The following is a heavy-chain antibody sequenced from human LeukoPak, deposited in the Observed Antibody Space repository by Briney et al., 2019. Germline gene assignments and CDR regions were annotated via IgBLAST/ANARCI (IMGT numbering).Heavy chain of an antibody. Sequence: ASVKVSCKASGYTFTGYYMHWGRQAPGQGLEWMGWINPNSGGTNYAQKFQCRVTMTRDTSISTAYMELSRLRSDDTAVYYCARDQYSSSSTFDYWGQGTLVTVSS. D-gene: IGHD6-6*01. CDR2: INPNSGGT. CDR1: GYTFTGYY. V-gene: IGHV1-2*02. CDR3: ARDQYSSSSTFDY. J-gene: IGHJ4*02.